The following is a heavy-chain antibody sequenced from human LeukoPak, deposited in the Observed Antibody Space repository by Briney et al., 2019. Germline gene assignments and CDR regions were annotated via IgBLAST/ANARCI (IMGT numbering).Heavy chain of an antibody. CDR1: GGSISSYY. D-gene: IGHD6-19*01. J-gene: IGHJ4*02. CDR3: ARHAGQWLVFFDY. V-gene: IGHV4-59*08. CDR2: IYYSGST. Sequence: SETLSLTCTVSGGSISSYYWSWIRQPPGKGLEWIGYIYYSGSTNYNPSLKSRVTISVDTSKNQFSLKLSSVTAADTAVYYCARHAGQWLVFFDYWGQGTLVTVSS.